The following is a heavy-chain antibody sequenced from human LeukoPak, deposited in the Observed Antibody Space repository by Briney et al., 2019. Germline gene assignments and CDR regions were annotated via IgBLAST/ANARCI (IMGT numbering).Heavy chain of an antibody. V-gene: IGHV3-23*01. CDR2: ISGSGGST. Sequence: PGGSLRLSCAASGFIFNRYAMSWVRQAPGKGLEWVSTISGSGGSTYYADSVKGRFTISRDKNTLYLQMNSLRAEDTAIYYCAKEMTTVVSCFDSWGQGTQVTVSS. D-gene: IGHD4-23*01. J-gene: IGHJ4*02. CDR1: GFIFNRYA. CDR3: AKEMTTVVSCFDS.